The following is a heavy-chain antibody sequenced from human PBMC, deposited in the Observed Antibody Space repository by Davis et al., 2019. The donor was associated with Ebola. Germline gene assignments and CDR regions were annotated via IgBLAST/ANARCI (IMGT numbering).Heavy chain of an antibody. CDR2: INPSGGAT. J-gene: IGHJ6*02. CDR1: GYTFNSYY. Sequence: ASVKVSCKASGYTFNSYYMNWVRQAPGQGLEWMGIINPSGGATNYAQKFQGRVTITADKSTSTAYMEVSSLRSEDTAVYYCARDSPFGMDVWGQGTTVTVSS. V-gene: IGHV1-46*02. CDR3: ARDSPFGMDV.